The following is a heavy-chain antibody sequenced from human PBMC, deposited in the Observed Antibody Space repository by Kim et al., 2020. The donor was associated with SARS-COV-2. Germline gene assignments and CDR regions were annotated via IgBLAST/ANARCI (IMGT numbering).Heavy chain of an antibody. CDR2: ISSTTGYT. Sequence: GGSLRLSCAASGFTFSDYYMSWIRQAPGKGMDWVSYISSTTGYTNYADSVKGRFTISRDNAKNTLYLQMNSRRAEDTAVYYCARVSVGSSSWSYFDYWG. J-gene: IGHJ4*01. D-gene: IGHD6-13*01. V-gene: IGHV3-11*05. CDR3: ARVSVGSSSWSYFDY. CDR1: GFTFSDYY.